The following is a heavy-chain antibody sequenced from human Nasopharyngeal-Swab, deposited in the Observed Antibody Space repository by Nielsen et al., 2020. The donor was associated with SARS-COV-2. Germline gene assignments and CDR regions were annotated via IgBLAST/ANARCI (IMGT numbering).Heavy chain of an antibody. Sequence: GESLKISCAASGFTFSSYAMHWVCQAPGKGLEWVAVISYDGSNKYYADSVKGRFTISRDNSKNTLYLQMNSLRAEDTAVYYCARALWGSYYYGMDVWGQGTTVTVSS. J-gene: IGHJ6*02. D-gene: IGHD7-27*01. V-gene: IGHV3-30*04. CDR3: ARALWGSYYYGMDV. CDR2: ISYDGSNK. CDR1: GFTFSSYA.